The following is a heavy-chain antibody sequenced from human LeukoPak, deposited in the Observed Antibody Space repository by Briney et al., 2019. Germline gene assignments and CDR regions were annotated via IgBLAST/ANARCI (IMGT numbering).Heavy chain of an antibody. D-gene: IGHD5-24*01. CDR3: ARGQDAFKTGY. V-gene: IGHV4-31*03. Sequence: PSQTLSLTCTVSGGSLTTGYYWPWIRLHPGKGLEWIGYIHPSGSTNYNPSLKSRVTMSLDTSQNQFSLKLSSVTAADTAMYYCARGQDAFKTGYWGQGTLVTVSS. J-gene: IGHJ4*02. CDR2: IHPSGST. CDR1: GGSLTTGYY.